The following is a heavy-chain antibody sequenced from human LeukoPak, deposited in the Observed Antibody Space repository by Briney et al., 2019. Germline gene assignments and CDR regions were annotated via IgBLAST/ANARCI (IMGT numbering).Heavy chain of an antibody. D-gene: IGHD3-22*01. J-gene: IGHJ4*02. CDR2: INWIGSGT. V-gene: IGHV3-20*04. CDR3: AKRAEYYYDSSGYYSH. Sequence: RPGGSLRLSCAASGFIFDDYGMSWVRQAPGKGLEWISGINWIGSGTGYSDSVKGRFTISRDNRKNTLYLQMNSLRAEDTAVYYCAKRAEYYYDSSGYYSHWGQGTLVTVSS. CDR1: GFIFDDYG.